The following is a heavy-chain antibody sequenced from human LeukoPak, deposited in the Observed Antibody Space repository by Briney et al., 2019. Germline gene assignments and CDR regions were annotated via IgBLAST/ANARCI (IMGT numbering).Heavy chain of an antibody. J-gene: IGHJ4*02. Sequence: PSETLSLTCTVSGASITSYYWHWIRQPPGKGLEWIGYFYYSGTTKYNPSLKSRPSISVDTSKNQFSLKLSSVTAADTAFYYCAREMLNGSGHFDYWGQGTLVTVSS. CDR1: GASITSYY. CDR3: AREMLNGSGHFDY. CDR2: FYYSGTT. V-gene: IGHV4-59*12. D-gene: IGHD3-3*01.